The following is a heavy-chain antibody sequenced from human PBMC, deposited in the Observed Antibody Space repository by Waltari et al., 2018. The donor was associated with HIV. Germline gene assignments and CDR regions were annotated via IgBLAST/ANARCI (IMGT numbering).Heavy chain of an antibody. J-gene: IGHJ5*02. CDR3: EGTYKRITLFEIIRELSWFDP. Sequence: QVQLQQWGAGLLKPSETLSLTCAIYGGSFDEYYWAWIRKTPEKGLEWLGNIHNIGTTTYNPSLKTRGTVSRDTSKSQFSLNLGSVTAEDTAVYYCEGTYKRITLFEIIRELSWFDPWGQGTLVTVSS. CDR1: GGSFDEYY. CDR2: IHNIGTT. V-gene: IGHV4-34*01. D-gene: IGHD1-7*01.